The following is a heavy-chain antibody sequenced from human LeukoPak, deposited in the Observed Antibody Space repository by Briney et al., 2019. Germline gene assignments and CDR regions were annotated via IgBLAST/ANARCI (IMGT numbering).Heavy chain of an antibody. CDR3: AKDGGVRYFDWLPDAPWSRGYYYYGMDV. Sequence: PGGSLRLSCAASGFTFSSYAMSRVRQAPGKGLEWVSAISGSGGSTYYADSVKGRFTISRDNAKNSLYLQMNSLRAEDTALYYCAKDGGVRYFDWLPDAPWSRGYYYYGMDVWGQGTTATVSS. V-gene: IGHV3-23*01. CDR1: GFTFSSYA. J-gene: IGHJ6*02. CDR2: ISGSGGST. D-gene: IGHD3-9*01.